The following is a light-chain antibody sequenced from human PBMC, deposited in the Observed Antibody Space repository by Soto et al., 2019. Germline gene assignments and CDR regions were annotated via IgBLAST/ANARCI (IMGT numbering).Light chain of an antibody. J-gene: IGKJ5*01. CDR1: QTVSSW. CDR3: QHYNGFPIT. V-gene: IGKV1-5*03. Sequence: DIQMTQSPSSVSASVGDRVTITCRASQTVSSWLAWYQQKPGKAPKLLIYTASRLESGVPSRFSGSGSGTDFTFTINNLQPEDIGTYYCQHYNGFPITFGQGTRLEIK. CDR2: TAS.